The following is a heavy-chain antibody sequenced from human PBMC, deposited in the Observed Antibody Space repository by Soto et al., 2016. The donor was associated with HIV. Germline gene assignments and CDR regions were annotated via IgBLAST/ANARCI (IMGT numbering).Heavy chain of an antibody. Sequence: QVELQQWGAGLLKPSETLSLTCAVYGDSFTGNYWSWIRQSPGKGLEWIGEINHGGSANYNASLKSRVTMSVDTSKNQFSLKMTSVTAADTAVYYCARVGAHNGYDYGFDFWARESGRRLL. CDR3: ARVGAHNGYDYGFDF. CDR1: GDSFTGNY. V-gene: IGHV4-34*02. D-gene: IGHD5-12*01. CDR2: INHGGSA. J-gene: IGHJ4*02.